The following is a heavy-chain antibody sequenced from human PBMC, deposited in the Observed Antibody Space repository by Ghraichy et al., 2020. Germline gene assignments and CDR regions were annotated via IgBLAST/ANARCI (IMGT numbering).Heavy chain of an antibody. V-gene: IGHV1-18*01. CDR1: GYTFTSYG. CDR3: ARGFPSSKWELIYGMDV. Sequence: ASVKVSCKASGYTFTSYGISWVRQAPGQGLEWMGWISAYNGNTNYAQKLQGRVTMTTDTSTSTAYMELRSLRSDDTAVYYCARGFPSSKWELIYGMDVWGQGTTVTVSS. J-gene: IGHJ6*02. D-gene: IGHD1-26*01. CDR2: ISAYNGNT.